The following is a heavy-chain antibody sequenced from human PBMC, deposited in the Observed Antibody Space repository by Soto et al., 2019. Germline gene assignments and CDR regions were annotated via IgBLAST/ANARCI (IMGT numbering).Heavy chain of an antibody. V-gene: IGHV4-31*03. CDR1: GGSISSGGYY. CDR2: IYYSGST. CDR3: ARERPVAGSGSSHFDY. Sequence: QVQLQESGPGLVKPSQTLSLTCTVSGGSISSGGYYWSWIRQHPGKGLEWIGYIYYSGSTYYNPSLKSRVTISVDTSKNQFSLKLSFVTAADTAVYYCARERPVAGSGSSHFDYWGQGTLVTVSS. J-gene: IGHJ4*02. D-gene: IGHD3-10*01.